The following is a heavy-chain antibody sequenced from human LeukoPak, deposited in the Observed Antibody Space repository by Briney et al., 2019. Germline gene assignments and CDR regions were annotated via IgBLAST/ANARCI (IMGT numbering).Heavy chain of an antibody. D-gene: IGHD1-26*01. CDR2: IYYSGST. Sequence: SETLSLTCTVSGGSISSYYWSWIRQPPGKGLEWIGYIYYSGSTNYNPSLKSRVTISVDTSKNQFSLKLSSVTAADTAVYYCARDSSGYSGSYLSYFDYWGQGTLVTVSS. V-gene: IGHV4-59*01. CDR1: GGSISSYY. J-gene: IGHJ4*02. CDR3: ARDSSGYSGSYLSYFDY.